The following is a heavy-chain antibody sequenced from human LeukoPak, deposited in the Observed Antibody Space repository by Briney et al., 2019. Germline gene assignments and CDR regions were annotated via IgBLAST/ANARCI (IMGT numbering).Heavy chain of an antibody. J-gene: IGHJ4*02. CDR2: MSGSGGST. V-gene: IGHV3-23*01. CDR3: AKNLGATRWYYFDY. CDR1: GFTFSSYA. Sequence: PGGSLRLSCAASGFTFSSYAMSWVRQAPGNGLEWVSGMSGSGGSTNYADSVKGRFTISRDNSKNTLYLQMNSLRAEDTAVYYCAKNLGATRWYYFDYWGQGTLVTVSS. D-gene: IGHD1-26*01.